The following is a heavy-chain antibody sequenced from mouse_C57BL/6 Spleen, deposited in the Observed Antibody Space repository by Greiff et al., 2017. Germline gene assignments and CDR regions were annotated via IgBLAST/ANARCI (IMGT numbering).Heavy chain of an antibody. J-gene: IGHJ3*01. V-gene: IGHV1-52*01. Sequence: VQLQQPGAELVRPGSSVKLSCKASGYTFTSYWMHWVKQRPIQGLEWIGNIYPSDSETQYNEKFKDKATLTVDKSSSTAYMQLSSLTSEDSAVYYCASGVTFAYWGQGTLVTVSA. CDR3: ASGVTFAY. CDR2: IYPSDSET. CDR1: GYTFTSYW. D-gene: IGHD2-2*01.